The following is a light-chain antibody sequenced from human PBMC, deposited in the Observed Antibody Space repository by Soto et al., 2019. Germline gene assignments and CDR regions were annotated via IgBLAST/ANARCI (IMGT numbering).Light chain of an antibody. CDR2: GAS. CDR3: QQYNNWPPWT. CDR1: QSVSSN. Sequence: EIVMTQSPATLSVSPGERATLSCRASQSVSSNLAWYQQKPGQAPRLLIYGASTRATGIPARFSGGGSATEFTLTISSLQSEDFAVYYCQQYNNWPPWTFGQGTKVEIK. V-gene: IGKV3-15*01. J-gene: IGKJ1*01.